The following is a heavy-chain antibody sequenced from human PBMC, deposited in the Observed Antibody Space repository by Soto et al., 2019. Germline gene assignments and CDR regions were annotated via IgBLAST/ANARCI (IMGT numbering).Heavy chain of an antibody. CDR1: GYSITSYW. V-gene: IGHV5-51*01. Sequence: PGESLNTSCKGSGYSITSYWIGWVRQRPGKGLEWMGIIYPGDSDTRYSPSFQGQVTISADKSISTAYLQWSSLKASDTAMYYCATSSRGQPPYYYGMDVWGQGTTVTVSS. D-gene: IGHD3-16*01. J-gene: IGHJ6*02. CDR2: IYPGDSDT. CDR3: ATSSRGQPPYYYGMDV.